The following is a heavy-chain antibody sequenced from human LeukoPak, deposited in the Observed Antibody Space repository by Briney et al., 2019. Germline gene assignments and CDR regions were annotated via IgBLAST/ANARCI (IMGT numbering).Heavy chain of an antibody. CDR3: GRHRSGSGTYFIDY. V-gene: IGHV3-7*01. CDR2: MKKDGSET. D-gene: IGHD3-10*01. CDR1: GFTFSSYS. Sequence: GGSLRLSCVVSGFTFSSYSMIWVRQAPGKGLQWVANMKKDGSETNYVDSVKGRFTISRDNARNSLDLQMNSLRADDTAVYYCGRHRSGSGTYFIDYWGQGTLVSVSS. J-gene: IGHJ4*02.